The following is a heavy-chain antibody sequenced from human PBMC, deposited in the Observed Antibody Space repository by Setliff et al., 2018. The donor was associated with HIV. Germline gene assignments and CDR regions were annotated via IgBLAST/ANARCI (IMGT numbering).Heavy chain of an antibody. CDR3: ARYIGAAAGYIDH. J-gene: IGHJ4*02. V-gene: IGHV5-51*01. Sequence: GESLKISCKGSGYSFTNYWIGWVRQMPGKGLEWMGIIFPGDSDTKYSPSLQGQVTISADKSISTAYLQWSSLKASDTAMYYCARYIGAAAGYIDHWGQGTLVTVSS. CDR2: IFPGDSDT. CDR1: GYSFTNYW. D-gene: IGHD6-25*01.